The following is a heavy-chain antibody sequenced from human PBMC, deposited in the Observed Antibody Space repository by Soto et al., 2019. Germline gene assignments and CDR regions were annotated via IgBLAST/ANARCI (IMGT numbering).Heavy chain of an antibody. D-gene: IGHD3-22*01. CDR3: ARPGLYDSSGYLDY. J-gene: IGHJ4*02. CDR1: GFTFSSYA. CDR2: ISYDGSNK. Sequence: QVQLVESGGGVVQPGRSLRLSCAASGFTFSSYAMHWVRQAPGKGLEWVAVISYDGSNKYYADSVKGRFTISRDNSKNTLYLQVNSLRAEDTAVYYCARPGLYDSSGYLDYWGQGTLVTVSS. V-gene: IGHV3-30-3*01.